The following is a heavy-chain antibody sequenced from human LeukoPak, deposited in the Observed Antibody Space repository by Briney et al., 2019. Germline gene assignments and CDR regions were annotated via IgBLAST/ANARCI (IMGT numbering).Heavy chain of an antibody. CDR3: ARDWGYGMDV. V-gene: IGHV3-74*01. D-gene: IGHD3-16*01. CDR1: GFTFGRYW. CDR2: INSDGSST. Sequence: GGSLRLSCAASGFTFGRYWMHWVRQAPGKGLVWVSCINSDGSSTSYADSVKGRFTISRDNAKNTLYLQMNSLRAEDTAVYYCARDWGYGMDVWGQGTTVTVSS. J-gene: IGHJ6*02.